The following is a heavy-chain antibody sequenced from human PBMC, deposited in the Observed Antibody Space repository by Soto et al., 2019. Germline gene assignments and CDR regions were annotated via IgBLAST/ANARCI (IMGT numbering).Heavy chain of an antibody. CDR3: ARRERAAGTDWWFDP. J-gene: IGHJ5*02. V-gene: IGHV4-4*02. CDR1: GDSMSISNW. Sequence: ASETLSLTCTVSGDSMSISNWWNWVRQPPGKGLKWIGEAHHSGRTNYNQSLKSRVTISVDRSKNQFSLKLSSVTAAYTSVYYCARRERAAGTDWWFDPWGQGTLVTVSS. CDR2: AHHSGRT. D-gene: IGHD6-13*01.